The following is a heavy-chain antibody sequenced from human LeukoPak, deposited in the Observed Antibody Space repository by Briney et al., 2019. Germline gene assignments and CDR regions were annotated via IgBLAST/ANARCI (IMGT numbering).Heavy chain of an antibody. Sequence: ASVKVSCKASGYTFTSYDINWVRQATGQGLEWMGWMNPNSGNTGYAQKFQGRVTITRNTSISTAYMELSSLRSEDTAVYYCARGRAYYYGSGSYLHWGQGTLVTVSS. CDR2: MNPNSGNT. D-gene: IGHD3-10*01. CDR3: ARGRAYYYGSGSYLH. CDR1: GYTFTSYD. V-gene: IGHV1-8*03. J-gene: IGHJ4*02.